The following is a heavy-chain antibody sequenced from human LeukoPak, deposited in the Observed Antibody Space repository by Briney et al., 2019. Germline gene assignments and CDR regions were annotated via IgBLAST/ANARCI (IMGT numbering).Heavy chain of an antibody. Sequence: GGSLRLSCAASGFTFSSYAMSWVRQAPGKGLEWVSAISGGGDSTYYGDSVKGRFTISRDNSRNTLYLQMNSLRAEDTAVYYCAKTRPLDSSSWSHGDYWGQGTLVTVSS. J-gene: IGHJ4*02. D-gene: IGHD6-13*01. CDR2: ISGGGDST. CDR1: GFTFSSYA. V-gene: IGHV3-23*01. CDR3: AKTRPLDSSSWSHGDY.